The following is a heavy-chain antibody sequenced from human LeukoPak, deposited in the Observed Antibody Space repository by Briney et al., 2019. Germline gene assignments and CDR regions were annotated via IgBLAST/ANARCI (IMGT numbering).Heavy chain of an antibody. CDR2: IRYDGSNK. J-gene: IGHJ4*02. CDR1: GFTFSSYG. Sequence: SGGSLRLSCAASGFTFSSYGMHWVRQAPGKGLEWVAFIRYDGSNKYYADSVKGRFTISRDNSKNTLYLQMNSLRAEDTAVYYCARVQGGATNVWGQGTLVTVSS. CDR3: ARVQGGATNV. D-gene: IGHD1-26*01. V-gene: IGHV3-30*02.